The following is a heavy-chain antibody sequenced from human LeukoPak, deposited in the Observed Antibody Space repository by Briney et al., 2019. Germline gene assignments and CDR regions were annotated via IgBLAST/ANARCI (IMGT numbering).Heavy chain of an antibody. V-gene: IGHV4-59*12. CDR2: IYYSGST. D-gene: IGHD5-12*01. CDR1: GGSISSYY. CDR3: ARAGYSGYDYFFDY. Sequence: SETLSLTCTVSGGSISSYYWSWIRQPPGKGLEWIGYIYYSGSTNYNPSLKSRVTMSVDTSKNQFSLKLSSVTAADTAVYYCARAGYSGYDYFFDYWGQGTLVTVSS. J-gene: IGHJ4*02.